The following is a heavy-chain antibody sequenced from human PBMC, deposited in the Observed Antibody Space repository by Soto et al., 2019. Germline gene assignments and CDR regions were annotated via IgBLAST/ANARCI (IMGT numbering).Heavy chain of an antibody. V-gene: IGHV4-30-2*01. CDR3: AAGGGLPRYY. CDR1: GGSISSGGYS. J-gene: IGHJ4*02. D-gene: IGHD5-12*01. Sequence: QLQLQESGSGLVKPSQTLSLTGAVSGGSISSGGYSWSWIRQPPGKGLEWIGYIYHSGSTYYNPSRKSRVTISVDRSKNQFSLKLSSVTAADTAVYYCAAGGGLPRYYWGQGTLVTVSS. CDR2: IYHSGST.